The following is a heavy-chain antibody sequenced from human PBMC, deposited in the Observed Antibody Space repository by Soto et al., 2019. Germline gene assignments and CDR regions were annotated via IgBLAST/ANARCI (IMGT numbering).Heavy chain of an antibody. CDR3: ARAYGSALFDF. CDR1: GGSISSYY. Sequence: QVQLQESGPGLVKPSETLSLTCTVSGGSISSYYWSWIRQPPGKGLEWIGNIYYSGSTNYNPSLKRXVTISVDTSKKQFSLKLSSVTAADTAVYYCARAYGSALFDFWGQGSLVTVSS. CDR2: IYYSGST. D-gene: IGHD3-10*01. V-gene: IGHV4-59*01. J-gene: IGHJ4*02.